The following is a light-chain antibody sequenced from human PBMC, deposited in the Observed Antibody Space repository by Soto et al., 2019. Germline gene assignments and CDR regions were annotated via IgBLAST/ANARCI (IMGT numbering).Light chain of an antibody. CDR2: PNSAGSH. CDR1: SGHSSYA. CDR3: QTWGTGIQV. Sequence: QPVLTQSPSASASLGASVKLTCTLSSGHSSYAIAWHQQHPEKGPRYLMKPNSAGSHSKGDGIPDRFSGSSSGAERYLTISSLQSEDEADYYCQTWGTGIQVFGGGTKPTVL. J-gene: IGLJ2*01. V-gene: IGLV4-69*01.